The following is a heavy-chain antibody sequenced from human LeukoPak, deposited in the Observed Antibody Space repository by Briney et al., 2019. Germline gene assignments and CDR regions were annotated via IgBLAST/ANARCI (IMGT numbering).Heavy chain of an antibody. Sequence: SETLSLTCTVSGGSISSYYWSWIRQPPGKGLERIGYIYYSGRTNYNPSLKSRVTISVDTSKNQFSLKLSSVTAADTAVYYCARANSEKYYDFWSGYPLGWFDPWGQGTLVTVSS. D-gene: IGHD3-3*01. CDR2: IYYSGRT. CDR1: GGSISSYY. CDR3: ARANSEKYYDFWSGYPLGWFDP. V-gene: IGHV4-59*01. J-gene: IGHJ5*02.